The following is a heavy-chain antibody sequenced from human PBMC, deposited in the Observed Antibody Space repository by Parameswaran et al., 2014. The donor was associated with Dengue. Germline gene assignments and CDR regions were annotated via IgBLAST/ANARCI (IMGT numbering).Heavy chain of an antibody. J-gene: IGHJ4*02. Sequence: VRQMPGKGLEWVSAISGSGGSTYYADSVKGRFTISRDNSKNTLYLQMNSLRAEDTAVYYCAKDMHIVLMVYDHDTNVAFDIWGQGTLVTVSS. CDR3: AKDMHIVLMVYDHDTNVAFDI. CDR2: ISGSGGST. V-gene: IGHV3-23*01. D-gene: IGHD2-8*01.